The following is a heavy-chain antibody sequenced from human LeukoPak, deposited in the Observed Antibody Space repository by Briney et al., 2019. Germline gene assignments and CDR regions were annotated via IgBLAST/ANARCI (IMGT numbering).Heavy chain of an antibody. D-gene: IGHD4-23*01. V-gene: IGHV1-18*01. Sequence: ASVKVSCKASGYTFTSYGISWVRQAPGQGLEWMGWISAYNGNTNYAQKLQGRVTVTTDTSTSTAYMELRSLRSDDTAVYYCARDNDYGGKRGDNWFDPWGQGTLVTVSS. CDR2: ISAYNGNT. CDR1: GYTFTSYG. CDR3: ARDNDYGGKRGDNWFDP. J-gene: IGHJ5*02.